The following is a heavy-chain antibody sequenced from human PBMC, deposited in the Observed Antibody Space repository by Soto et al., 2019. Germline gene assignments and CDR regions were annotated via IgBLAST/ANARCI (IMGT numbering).Heavy chain of an antibody. J-gene: IGHJ4*02. CDR1: GFTFSSYG. V-gene: IGHV3-30*18. CDR2: ISYDGSNK. Sequence: GGSLRLSCAASGFTFSSYGMHWVRQAPGKGLEWVAVISYDGSNKYYADSVKGRFTISRDNSKNTLYLQMNSLRAEDTAVYYCAKSGYYDSSGYPSLSPDYFDYWGQGTLVTVSS. CDR3: AKSGYYDSSGYPSLSPDYFDY. D-gene: IGHD3-22*01.